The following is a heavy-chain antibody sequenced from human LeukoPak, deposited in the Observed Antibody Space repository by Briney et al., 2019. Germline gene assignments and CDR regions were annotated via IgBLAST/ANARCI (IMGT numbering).Heavy chain of an antibody. V-gene: IGHV7-4-1*02. Sequence: ASVKVSCTASGYTFTSYAMNWVRQAPGQGLEWMGWINTNTGNPAYAQGFTGRFVFSLDTSVSTAYLQISSLKAEDTAVYYCARDSLEYSSGWDDYWGQGTLVTVSS. D-gene: IGHD6-19*01. CDR3: ARDSLEYSSGWDDY. CDR2: INTNTGNP. J-gene: IGHJ4*02. CDR1: GYTFTSYA.